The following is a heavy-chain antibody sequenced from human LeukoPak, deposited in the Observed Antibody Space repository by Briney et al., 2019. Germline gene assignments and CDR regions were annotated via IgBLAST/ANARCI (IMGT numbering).Heavy chain of an antibody. Sequence: GGSLRLSCAASGFTFSGYWMSWVRQAPGKGLEWVSGIIDTGGATYYADSVKGRFTISRDNSKNTLFLQMNSLRAEDTAVYYCAKFNGHPTTNYYMDVWGEGTTVTVSS. V-gene: IGHV3-23*01. D-gene: IGHD3-10*01. CDR3: AKFNGHPTTNYYMDV. CDR1: GFTFSGYW. CDR2: IIDTGGAT. J-gene: IGHJ6*04.